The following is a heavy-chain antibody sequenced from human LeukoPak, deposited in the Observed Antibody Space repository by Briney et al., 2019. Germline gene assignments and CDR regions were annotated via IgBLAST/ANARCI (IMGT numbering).Heavy chain of an antibody. CDR3: GSGDYGDYAIY. D-gene: IGHD4-17*01. J-gene: IGHJ4*02. V-gene: IGHV4-34*01. Sequence: SETLSLLCAVYGGSFSGYYWSWIRQPPGKGLEWIGEINHSGSNNYNPSLKSRVTQSLGPSKNQFFLTLSSLAAADTAVYYCGSGDYGDYAIYWGQGTLVTVSS. CDR1: GGSFSGYY. CDR2: INHSGSN.